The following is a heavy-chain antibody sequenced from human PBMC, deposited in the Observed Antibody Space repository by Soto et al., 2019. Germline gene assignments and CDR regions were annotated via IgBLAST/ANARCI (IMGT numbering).Heavy chain of an antibody. CDR1: GYTFTSYG. CDR3: ARKSSSSSWFDP. J-gene: IGHJ5*02. D-gene: IGHD6-6*01. Sequence: ASVKFSCKASGYTFTSYGISWVRQAPGQGLEWMGWISGYNGNTNYAQNFQGRVTMTADPSTRTAYMDLRSLRSDDTAVYFCARKSSSSSWFDPWGQGTLVTVSS. V-gene: IGHV1-18*04. CDR2: ISGYNGNT.